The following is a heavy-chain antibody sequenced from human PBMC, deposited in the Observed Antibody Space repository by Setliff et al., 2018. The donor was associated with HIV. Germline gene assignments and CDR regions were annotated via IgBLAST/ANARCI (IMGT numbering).Heavy chain of an antibody. Sequence: ASVKVSCKASGYTFTGYYMHWVRQAPGQGLEWMGRINPYSGDTNYAQKFQGRVTMTRDTSITTAYMELSSLRSEDTAVYYCARDSRDIVVVIAPEPEPYYYYGMDVWVEGTTVTVSS. CDR3: ARDSRDIVVVIAPEPEPYYYYGMDV. CDR2: INPYSGDT. V-gene: IGHV1-2*06. CDR1: GYTFTGYY. J-gene: IGHJ6*04. D-gene: IGHD2-15*01.